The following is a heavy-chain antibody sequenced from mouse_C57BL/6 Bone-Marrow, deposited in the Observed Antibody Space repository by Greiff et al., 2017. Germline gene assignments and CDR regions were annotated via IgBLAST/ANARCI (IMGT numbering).Heavy chain of an antibody. D-gene: IGHD1-1*01. CDR1: GFPITSGYY. Sequence: VQVVESGPGLVKPSQSLFLTCSITGFPITSGYYWIWIRQSPGKPLEWMGYITHSGETFYNPSLQSPISITRETSKNQFFLQLNSVTTEDTAMYYCAGDRGYYGSSPWWYFDVWGTGTTVTVSS. CDR2: ITHSGET. CDR3: AGDRGYYGSSPWWYFDV. J-gene: IGHJ1*03. V-gene: IGHV12-3*01.